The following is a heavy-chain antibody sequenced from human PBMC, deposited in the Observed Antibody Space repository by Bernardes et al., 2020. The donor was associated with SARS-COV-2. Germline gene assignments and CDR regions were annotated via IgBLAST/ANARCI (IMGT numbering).Heavy chain of an antibody. CDR3: ARGDVSSEALDI. CDR2: RNPNSGNT. CDR1: VYIFTNFE. Sequence: ASVKVSCATSVYIFTNFEINWVREATGQGLECRGCRNPNSGNTEFAQKFQGRVTMTRNTSINTAYMELTSLRSDDTAVYYCARGDVSSEALDIWGKGTMVSVSS. J-gene: IGHJ3*02. V-gene: IGHV1-8*01. D-gene: IGHD3-16*01.